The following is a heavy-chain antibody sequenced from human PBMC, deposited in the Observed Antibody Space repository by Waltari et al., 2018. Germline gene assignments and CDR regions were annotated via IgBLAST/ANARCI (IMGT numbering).Heavy chain of an antibody. D-gene: IGHD2-21*01. CDR3: AKGPHCVGDCYHGP. CDR2: ISPRGTP. CDR1: GASIRSDH. Sequence: QVQLQESGPVLVQPSENLSLTCTASGASIRSDHWSWSRQPAGKGLACIGRISPRGTPNDSPSLKSRVTISVDTSKNQVSLKLSSVTAADTAVYYCAKGPHCVGDCYHGPWGQGTLVTVSS. J-gene: IGHJ5*02. V-gene: IGHV4-4*07.